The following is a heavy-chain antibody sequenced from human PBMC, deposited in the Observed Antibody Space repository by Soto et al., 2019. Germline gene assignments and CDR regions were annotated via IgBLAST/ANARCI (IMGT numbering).Heavy chain of an antibody. V-gene: IGHV3-33*01. CDR2: IWYDGSNK. J-gene: IGHJ4*02. Sequence: QVQLVESGGGVVQPGRSLRLSCAASGFTFSSYGMHWVRQAPGKGLEWVAVIWYDGSNKYYADSVKGRFTISRDNSKNTLYLQKNSLRAEDTAVYYCARELIDRGVIGLDYWGQGTLVTVSS. CDR3: ARELIDRGVIGLDY. CDR1: GFTFSSYG. D-gene: IGHD3-10*01.